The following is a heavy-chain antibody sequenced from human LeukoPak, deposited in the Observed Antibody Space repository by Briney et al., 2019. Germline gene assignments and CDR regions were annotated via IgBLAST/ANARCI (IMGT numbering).Heavy chain of an antibody. V-gene: IGHV3-74*01. CDR3: ARDLPQPTSGWFENPGAAFDI. CDR1: GFTFSSYW. J-gene: IGHJ3*02. CDR2: INSDGSST. D-gene: IGHD6-19*01. Sequence: PGGSLRLSCAASGFTFSSYWMHWVRQAPGEGLVWVSRINSDGSSTNYADSVKGRFTISRDNAKSTLYLQMNSLRAEDTAVYKCARDLPQPTSGWFENPGAAFDIWGQGTMVTVSS.